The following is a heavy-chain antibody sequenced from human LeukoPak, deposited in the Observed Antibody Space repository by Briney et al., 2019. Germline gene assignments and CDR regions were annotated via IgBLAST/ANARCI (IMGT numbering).Heavy chain of an antibody. CDR3: ARWVRYYDSSGYFAYFDY. CDR1: GGSISSHY. CDR2: IYYSGST. D-gene: IGHD3-22*01. V-gene: IGHV4-59*11. J-gene: IGHJ4*02. Sequence: PSETLFLTCTVSGGSISSHYWSWIRQPPGKGLEGIGYIYYSGSTNYNPSLKSRVTISVDTSKNQFSLKLSSVTAADTAVYYCARWVRYYDSSGYFAYFDYWGQGTLVTVSS.